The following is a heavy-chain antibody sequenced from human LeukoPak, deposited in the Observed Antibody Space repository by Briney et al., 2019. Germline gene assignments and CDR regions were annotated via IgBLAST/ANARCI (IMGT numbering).Heavy chain of an antibody. CDR2: IYYSGST. J-gene: IGHJ3*01. V-gene: IGHV4-59*01. Sequence: SETLSLTCTVSGGSISSYYWSWIRQPPGKGLEWIGYIYYSGSTNYNPSLKSRVTISVDTSKNQFSLKLSSVTAADTAVYYCARDSRLEGAFDFWGQGTMVTVSS. D-gene: IGHD1-1*01. CDR3: ARDSRLEGAFDF. CDR1: GGSISSYY.